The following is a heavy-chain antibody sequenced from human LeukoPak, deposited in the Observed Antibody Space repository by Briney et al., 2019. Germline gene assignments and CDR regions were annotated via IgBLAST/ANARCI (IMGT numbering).Heavy chain of an antibody. CDR3: ARSVRYSSSWYYYMDV. D-gene: IGHD6-13*01. CDR1: GGSISSSSFY. J-gene: IGHJ6*03. Sequence: SETLSLTCTVSGGSISSSSFYWGWIRQPPGKGLEWIGSIYYSGSTYYNPSLKSRVTISVDTSKNQFSLKLSSVTAADTAVYYCARSVRYSSSWYYYMDVWGKGTTVTVSS. CDR2: IYYSGST. V-gene: IGHV4-39*01.